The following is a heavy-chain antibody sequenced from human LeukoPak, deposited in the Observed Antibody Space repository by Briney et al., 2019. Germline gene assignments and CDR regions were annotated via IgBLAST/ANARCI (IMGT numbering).Heavy chain of an antibody. D-gene: IGHD3-22*01. CDR2: INPNSGGT. CDR1: GYTFTGYY. CDR3: ARTYYYDSSGYPNWFDP. Sequence: ASVKVSCKASGYTFTGYYMHWVRQAPGQGLEWMGWINPNSGGTNYAQKFQGRVTMTRDTSISTAYMGLSRLRSDDTAVYYCARTYYYDSSGYPNWFDPWGQGTLVTVSS. V-gene: IGHV1-2*02. J-gene: IGHJ5*02.